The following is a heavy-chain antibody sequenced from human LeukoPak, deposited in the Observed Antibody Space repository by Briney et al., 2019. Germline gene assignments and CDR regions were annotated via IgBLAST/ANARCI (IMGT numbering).Heavy chain of an antibody. J-gene: IGHJ4*02. CDR1: GGTFSRFT. CDR3: ARDPDSSGWATN. D-gene: IGHD6-19*01. V-gene: IGHV1-69*13. CDR2: ITPIFGTA. Sequence: SVKVSCKASGGTFSRFTISWVRQAPGQGFEWMGGITPIFGTANFAQKFQGRVSITADGSTSTAFMELSSLRSEDTAVYYCARDPDSSGWATNWGQGTLVTVSS.